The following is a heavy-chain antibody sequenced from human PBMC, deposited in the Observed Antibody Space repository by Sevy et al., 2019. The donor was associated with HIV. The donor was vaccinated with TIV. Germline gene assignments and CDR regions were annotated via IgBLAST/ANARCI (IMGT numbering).Heavy chain of an antibody. J-gene: IGHJ4*02. Sequence: ASVKVSYKASGYTFTSYYMHWVRQAPGQGLEWMGIVNPSGGSTSYAQKFQGRVTVTRDTSTSTVYMELSSLRSEDTAVYYCARGGLDSYGYQNFDYWDQGTLVTVSS. CDR1: GYTFTSYY. CDR2: VNPSGGST. V-gene: IGHV1-46*01. D-gene: IGHD5-18*01. CDR3: ARGGLDSYGYQNFDY.